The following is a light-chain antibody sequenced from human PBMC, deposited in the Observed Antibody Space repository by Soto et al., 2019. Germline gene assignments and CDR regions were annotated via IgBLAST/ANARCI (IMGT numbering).Light chain of an antibody. V-gene: IGLV2-14*01. CDR2: EVS. J-gene: IGLJ1*01. Sequence: QSVLTQPASVSGSPGQSITISCTGTSSDVGGYNYVSWYQHHPGKAPKLMIYEVSDRPSGISNRFSGSKSGNTASLTISGLQAEDEADYYCSSYTTTTTYVFGTGTKLTFL. CDR3: SSYTTTTTYV. CDR1: SSDVGGYNY.